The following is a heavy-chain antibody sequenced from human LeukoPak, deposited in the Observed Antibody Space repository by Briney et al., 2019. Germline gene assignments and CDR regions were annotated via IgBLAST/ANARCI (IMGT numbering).Heavy chain of an antibody. CDR3: ARETHPYYDSSGYWPDY. CDR2: INHSGST. CDR1: GASIRTYD. V-gene: IGHV4-34*01. Sequence: SETLSLTCNVSGASIRTYDWCWIRQPPGKGLEWIGEINHSGSTNYNPSLKSRVTISVDTSKNQFSLKLSSVTAADTAVYYCARETHPYYDSSGYWPDYWGQGTLVTVSS. D-gene: IGHD3-22*01. J-gene: IGHJ4*02.